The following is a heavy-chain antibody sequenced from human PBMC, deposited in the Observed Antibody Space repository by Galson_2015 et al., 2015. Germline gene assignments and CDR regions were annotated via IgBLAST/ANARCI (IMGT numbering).Heavy chain of an antibody. CDR2: LHPNSANT. CDR3: ARQPADGYKLAF. Sequence: SVKVSCKASGYTFTGHYLHWVRQAPGQGLEWMGWLHPNSANTNYAQNFQAWVTMTWDTSISTAYLEVSRLRSDDTAVYYCARQPADGYKLAFWGQGTLVTVSS. CDR1: GYTFTGHY. J-gene: IGHJ4*02. D-gene: IGHD5-24*01. V-gene: IGHV1-2*04.